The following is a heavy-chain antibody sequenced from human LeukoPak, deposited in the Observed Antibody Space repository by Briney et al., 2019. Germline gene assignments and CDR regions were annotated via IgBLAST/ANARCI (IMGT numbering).Heavy chain of an antibody. CDR2: ISSSGSTI. D-gene: IGHD3-3*01. Sequence: GGSLRLSCAASGFTFSDYYMSWIRQAPGKGLEWVSYISSSGSTIYYADSVKGRFTISRDNAKNSLYLQMNSLRAEDTAVCYCARVRGYHFWSGYYGVIRDPHPPPDYWGQGTLVTVSS. CDR3: ARVRGYHFWSGYYGVIRDPHPPPDY. V-gene: IGHV3-11*04. J-gene: IGHJ4*02. CDR1: GFTFSDYY.